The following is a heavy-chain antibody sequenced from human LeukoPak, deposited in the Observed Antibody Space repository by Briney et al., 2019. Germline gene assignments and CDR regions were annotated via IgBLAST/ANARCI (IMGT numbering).Heavy chain of an antibody. Sequence: GGSLRLSCAASGFTFSSYGMHWVRQAPGKGLEWVAVIWYDGSNKYYADSVKGRFTISRDNSKNTLYLQLPSQRVEDTAVYYCAKVATWTYFDSWGQGTLVTVSS. CDR1: GFTFSSYG. J-gene: IGHJ4*02. CDR3: AKVATWTYFDS. CDR2: IWYDGSNK. D-gene: IGHD3/OR15-3a*01. V-gene: IGHV3-33*06.